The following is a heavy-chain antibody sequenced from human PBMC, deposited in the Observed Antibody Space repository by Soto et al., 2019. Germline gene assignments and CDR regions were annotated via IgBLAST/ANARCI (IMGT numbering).Heavy chain of an antibody. D-gene: IGHD3-10*01. CDR1: GFTFSDYY. Sequence: PRGSLRLSCAASGFTFSDYYMSWIRQAPGKGLEWVSYISSSGSTIYYADSVKGRFTISRDNAKNSLYLQMNSLRAEDTAVYYCAKVRDISKSFDYWGQGTLVTVSS. V-gene: IGHV3-11*01. CDR3: AKVRDISKSFDY. CDR2: ISSSGSTI. J-gene: IGHJ4*02.